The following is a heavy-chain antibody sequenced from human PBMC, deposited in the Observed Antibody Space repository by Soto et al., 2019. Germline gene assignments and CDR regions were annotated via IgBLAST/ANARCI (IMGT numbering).Heavy chain of an antibody. Sequence: PGGTLRLSCAASGFTFSGSAMHWVRPASEKGLERVGRIRSKANSYATAYAASVKGRFTISRDDSKNTAYLQMNSLKTEDTAVYSCTRPLKEYYYYYGMDVWGQGTTVTVSS. CDR1: GFTFSGSA. V-gene: IGHV3-73*01. CDR2: IRSKANSYAT. J-gene: IGHJ6*02. CDR3: TRPLKEYYYYYGMDV.